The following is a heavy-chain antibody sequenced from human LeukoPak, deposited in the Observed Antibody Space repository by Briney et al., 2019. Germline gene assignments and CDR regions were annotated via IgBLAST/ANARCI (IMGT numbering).Heavy chain of an antibody. Sequence: PGGSLRLSCAASGFTVSSNYISWVRQAPGKGLEWVSVIYTGVSKYYADSLKARFTSSRDNSKNTLYLQINSLRAEDTDVYYWARVLSGRGSLYSYYYYMDVWGKGNTVTISS. V-gene: IGHV3-53*01. CDR1: GFTVSSNY. CDR2: IYTGVSK. CDR3: ARVLSGRGSLYSYYYYMDV. J-gene: IGHJ6*03. D-gene: IGHD3-10*01.